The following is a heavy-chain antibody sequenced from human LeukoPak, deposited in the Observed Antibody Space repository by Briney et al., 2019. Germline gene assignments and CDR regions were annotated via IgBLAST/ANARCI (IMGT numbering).Heavy chain of an antibody. Sequence: SVKVSCKASGGPFSSYAISWVRQAPGQGLEWMGRIIPILGIANYAQKFQGRVTITADKSTSTAYMELSSLRSEDTAVYYCARDSSGVFGAHYWGQGTLVTVSS. J-gene: IGHJ4*02. V-gene: IGHV1-69*04. CDR2: IIPILGIA. D-gene: IGHD3-16*01. CDR1: GGPFSSYA. CDR3: ARDSSGVFGAHY.